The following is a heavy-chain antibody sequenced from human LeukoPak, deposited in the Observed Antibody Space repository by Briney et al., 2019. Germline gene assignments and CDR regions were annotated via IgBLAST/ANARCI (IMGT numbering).Heavy chain of an antibody. Sequence: GGSLRLSCAASGFTFSTYAMSWVRQAPGKGLEWVSAISNSGGNTYYADSVKGRSTIFRDNAKNTLYLQMNSLRAEDTAVYYCVRDLGGRSGHWGQGTLVTVSS. V-gene: IGHV3-23*01. CDR3: VRDLGGRSGH. J-gene: IGHJ4*02. CDR1: GFTFSTYA. CDR2: ISNSGGNT. D-gene: IGHD1-26*01.